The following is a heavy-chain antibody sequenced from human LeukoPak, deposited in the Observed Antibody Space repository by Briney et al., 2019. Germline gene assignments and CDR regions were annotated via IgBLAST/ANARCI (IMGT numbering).Heavy chain of an antibody. CDR1: GFTFSSYA. Sequence: GGSLRLSCVASGFTFSSYAMSWVRQAPGKGLEWVSAISGSGGSTYYVDSVKGRFTISRDNSKNTLYLQMNSLRAEDTDVYYCAKDYDYVWGSYRQGSYFDYWGQGTLVTVSS. D-gene: IGHD3-16*02. J-gene: IGHJ4*02. CDR2: ISGSGGST. CDR3: AKDYDYVWGSYRQGSYFDY. V-gene: IGHV3-23*01.